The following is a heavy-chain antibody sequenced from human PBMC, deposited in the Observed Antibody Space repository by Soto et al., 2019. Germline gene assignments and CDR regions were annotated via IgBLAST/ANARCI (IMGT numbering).Heavy chain of an antibody. Sequence: ASVKVSFKASGYTFTSYAMHWVRQAPGQRLEWMGWINAGNGNTKYSQKFQGRVTITRDTSASTAYMELSSLRSEDTAVYYCARIAGCSGGSCYWFDPWGQGTLVTVSS. D-gene: IGHD2-15*01. CDR2: INAGNGNT. CDR3: ARIAGCSGGSCYWFDP. CDR1: GYTFTSYA. J-gene: IGHJ5*02. V-gene: IGHV1-3*01.